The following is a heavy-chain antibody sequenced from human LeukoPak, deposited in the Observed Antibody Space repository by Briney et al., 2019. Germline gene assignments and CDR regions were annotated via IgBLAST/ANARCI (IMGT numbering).Heavy chain of an antibody. V-gene: IGHV3-74*01. J-gene: IGHJ4*01. CDR3: AKDPTHVDTAMGDY. Sequence: GGSLRLSCAASGFTFSSYWMNWVRQAPGKGLVWVSRINSDGSSTSYADSVKGRFTISRDNAKNTLYLQMNSLRAEDAALYYCAKDPTHVDTAMGDYWGQGTLVTVSS. CDR2: INSDGSST. CDR1: GFTFSSYW. D-gene: IGHD5-18*01.